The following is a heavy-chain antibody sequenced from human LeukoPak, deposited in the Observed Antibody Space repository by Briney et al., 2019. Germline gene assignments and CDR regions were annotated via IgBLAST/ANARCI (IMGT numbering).Heavy chain of an antibody. V-gene: IGHV1-18*01. CDR1: GYTFTSYG. D-gene: IGHD3-10*01. J-gene: IGHJ4*02. Sequence: ASVKVSCKASGYTFTSYGISWVRQAPGQGLEWMGWISAYNGNTNYAQKLQGRVTMTTDTSTSTAYMELRSLRSDDTAVYYCARTYYYGSGSYYWERFVRGTYYYFDYWGQGTLVTVSS. CDR2: ISAYNGNT. CDR3: ARTYYYGSGSYYWERFVRGTYYYFDY.